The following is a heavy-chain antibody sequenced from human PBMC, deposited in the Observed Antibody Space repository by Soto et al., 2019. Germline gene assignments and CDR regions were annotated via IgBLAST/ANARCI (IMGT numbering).Heavy chain of an antibody. Sequence: SETLSLTCAVYGGSFSGYYWSWIRQPPGKGLEWIGEINHSGCTNYNPSLKSRVTISLDTSKNQFSLKLSSVTAADTAVYYCARLYYDSSSGSYYFDYWGQGTLVTVSS. D-gene: IGHD3-22*01. CDR2: INHSGCT. J-gene: IGHJ4*02. V-gene: IGHV4-34*01. CDR3: ARLYYDSSSGSYYFDY. CDR1: GGSFSGYY.